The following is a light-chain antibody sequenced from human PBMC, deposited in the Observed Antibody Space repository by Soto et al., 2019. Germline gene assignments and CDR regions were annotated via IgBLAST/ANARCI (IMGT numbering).Light chain of an antibody. Sequence: EIVLTHSPGTLSLSPGERATLSCRSSQSVSNNYLAWYQQKPGQAPRLLIYGASNRATGIPDRFSGSGSATDFTLTISRLEPEDFAVYFCQQSGSSPLTFGGGTKVDIK. J-gene: IGKJ4*01. CDR3: QQSGSSPLT. CDR2: GAS. CDR1: QSVSNNY. V-gene: IGKV3-20*01.